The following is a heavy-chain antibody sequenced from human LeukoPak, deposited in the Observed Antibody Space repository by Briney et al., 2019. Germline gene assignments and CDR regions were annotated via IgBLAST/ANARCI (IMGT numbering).Heavy chain of an antibody. Sequence: PSETLSLTCAVSGYSTSSGYYWGWIRQPPGKGLEWIGSIYHSGSTYYNPSLKSRVTISVDTSKNQFSLKLSSVTAADTAVYYCASFSYGPFDYWGQGTLVTVSS. CDR3: ASFSYGPFDY. CDR2: IYHSGST. J-gene: IGHJ4*02. D-gene: IGHD3-10*01. CDR1: GYSTSSGYY. V-gene: IGHV4-38-2*01.